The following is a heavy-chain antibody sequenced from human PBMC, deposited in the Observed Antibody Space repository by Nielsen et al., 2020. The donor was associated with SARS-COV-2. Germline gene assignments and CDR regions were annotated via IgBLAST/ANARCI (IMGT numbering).Heavy chain of an antibody. CDR2: INPNSGGT. CDR1: GFTFNRYY. CDR3: ARGVPAAMFSFYYYGMDV. D-gene: IGHD2-2*01. V-gene: IGHV1-2*06. Sequence: ASVKVSCKASGFTFNRYYMHWVRQAPGQGLEWMGRINPNSGGTNYAQKFQGRVTMTRDTSISTAYMELSRLRSDDTAVYYCARGVPAAMFSFYYYGMDVWGQGTTVTVSS. J-gene: IGHJ6*02.